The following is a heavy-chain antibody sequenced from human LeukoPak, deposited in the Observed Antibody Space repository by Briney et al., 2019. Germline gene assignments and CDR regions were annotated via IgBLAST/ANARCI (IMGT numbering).Heavy chain of an antibody. V-gene: IGHV3-33*01. CDR2: TWYDGRNK. CDR3: ARICVPYYHYFGLDV. CDR1: GFNFGGYG. J-gene: IGHJ6*02. Sequence: PGGSLRLSCAASGFNFGGYGIHWVRQAPGKGLEWVAVTWYDGRNKYYADSVKGRFTISRDNSKNTLYLQMNSLRAEDTAVYYCARICVPYYHYFGLDVWGQGTTVTASS.